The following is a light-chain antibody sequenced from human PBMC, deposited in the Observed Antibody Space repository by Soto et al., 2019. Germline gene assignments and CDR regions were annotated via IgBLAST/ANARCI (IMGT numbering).Light chain of an antibody. Sequence: EIVLTQSPATLSLSPGERATLSCRASQSVSSYLAWYQQTPGQPPRLLIYAASTRATGIPDRFSGSGSGTDFTLTISRLEPEDFAVYYCQQYDTSPTTFGQGTKVDIK. CDR2: AAS. J-gene: IGKJ1*01. CDR1: QSVSSY. CDR3: QQYDTSPTT. V-gene: IGKV3-20*01.